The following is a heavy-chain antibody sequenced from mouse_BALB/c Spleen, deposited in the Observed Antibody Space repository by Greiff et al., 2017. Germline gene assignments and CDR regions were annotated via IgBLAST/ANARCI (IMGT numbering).Heavy chain of an antibody. D-gene: IGHD1-1*01. CDR1: GYTFTSYY. V-gene: IGHV1S81*02. Sequence: QVQLQQSGAELVKPGASVKLSCKASGYTFTSYYMYWVKQRPGQGLEWIGEINPSNGGTNFNEKFKSKATLTVDKSSSTAYMQLSSLTSEDSAVYYCTRDYYGSSYWYFDVWGAGTTVTVSS. J-gene: IGHJ1*01. CDR3: TRDYYGSSYWYFDV. CDR2: INPSNGGT.